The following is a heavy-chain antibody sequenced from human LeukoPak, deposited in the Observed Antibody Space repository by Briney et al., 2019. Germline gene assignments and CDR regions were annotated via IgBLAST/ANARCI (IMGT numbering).Heavy chain of an antibody. CDR1: GYTFTGYY. CDR3: ARATYYYDSSGYHNWFDP. D-gene: IGHD3-22*01. V-gene: IGHV1-2*02. CDR2: INPNSGGT. J-gene: IGHJ5*02. Sequence: ASVKVSFKASGYTFTGYYMHWVRQAPGQGLEWMGWINPNSGGTNYAQKFQGRVTMTRDTSISTAYMELSRLRSDDTAVYYCARATYYYDSSGYHNWFDPWGQGTLVTVSS.